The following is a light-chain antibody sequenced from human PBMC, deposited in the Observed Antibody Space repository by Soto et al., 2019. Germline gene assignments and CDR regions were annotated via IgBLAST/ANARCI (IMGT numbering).Light chain of an antibody. CDR2: DAS. J-gene: IGKJ1*01. V-gene: IGKV3-11*01. CDR3: QQRSNWPT. CDR1: QSVSSY. Sequence: EIVLTQSPATLSLSPGERATLSCRASQSVSSYLAWYKQKPGQAPRLLIYDASNRATGIPARFSGSWSGTDFTLTIISLEPEDFAVYYCQQRSNWPTFGQGTKVDIK.